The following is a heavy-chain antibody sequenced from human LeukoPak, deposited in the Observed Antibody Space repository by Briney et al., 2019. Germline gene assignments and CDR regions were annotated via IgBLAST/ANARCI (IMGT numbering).Heavy chain of an antibody. J-gene: IGHJ4*02. CDR1: GFSLSTTGVG. Sequence: QSGPTLVNPTQTLTLTCTFSGFSLSTTGVGVGWIRQPPGKALECLALICWDDDKRYNPSLKSRLIITKDTSKNQVDLTMTNLDPVDTATYYCAHRMGPYMSGWDVGYFDYWGQGALITVSS. CDR2: ICWDDDK. D-gene: IGHD6-19*01. V-gene: IGHV2-5*02. CDR3: AHRMGPYMSGWDVGYFDY.